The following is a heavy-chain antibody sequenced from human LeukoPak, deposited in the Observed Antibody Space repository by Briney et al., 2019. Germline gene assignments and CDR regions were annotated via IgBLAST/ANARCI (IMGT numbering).Heavy chain of an antibody. J-gene: IGHJ6*03. V-gene: IGHV4-59*01. CDR2: IYYSGST. D-gene: IGHD5-18*01. Sequence: PSETLSLTCTVSGGSISSYYWSWLRQPPGKGLEWIGYIYYSGSTNYTPSLKSRVTISVDTSKNQFSLKLSSVTAADTAVYYCARVSKAMAYYYYYMDVWGKGTTVTISS. CDR1: GGSISSYY. CDR3: ARVSKAMAYYYYYMDV.